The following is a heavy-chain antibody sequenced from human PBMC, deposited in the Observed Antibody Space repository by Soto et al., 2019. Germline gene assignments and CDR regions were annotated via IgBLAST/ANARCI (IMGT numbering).Heavy chain of an antibody. CDR1: GGTFSSYT. CDR3: ARELSLRGQGAFDI. CDR2: IIPILGIA. V-gene: IGHV1-69*08. J-gene: IGHJ3*02. Sequence: QVQLVQSGAEVKKPGSSVKVSCKASGGTFSSYTISWVRQAPGQGLEWMGRIIPILGIANYAQKFQGRVTITADKSTSTAYMELSSLRSEDTAVYYCARELSLRGQGAFDIWSQGTMVTVSS. D-gene: IGHD3-16*01.